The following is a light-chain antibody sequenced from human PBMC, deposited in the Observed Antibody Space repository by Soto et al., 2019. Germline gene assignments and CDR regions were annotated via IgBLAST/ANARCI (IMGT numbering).Light chain of an antibody. CDR2: EVS. CDR1: SGDVGGYYY. V-gene: IGLV2-14*01. CDR3: TSSTTGSLYV. J-gene: IGLJ1*01. Sequence: QSALTQPASVSGSPGQSITISCTGTSGDVGGYYYVSWYQQLPGKAPKLMISEVSNRPSGVSNRFSGSKSGNTASLTISGLQAEDEADYFCTSSTTGSLYVFGTGTKLTVL.